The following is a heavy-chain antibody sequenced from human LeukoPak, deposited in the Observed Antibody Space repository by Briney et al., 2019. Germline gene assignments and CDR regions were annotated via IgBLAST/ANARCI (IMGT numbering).Heavy chain of an antibody. J-gene: IGHJ5*02. CDR2: IYHSGST. V-gene: IGHV4-38-2*02. Sequence: SETLSLTCTVSGYSISSGYYWGWIRQPPGKGLEWIGSIYHSGSTYYNPSLKSRVTISVDTSKNQFSLKLSSVTAADTAVYYCARDRFDRSSWSSGVNWFDPWGQGTLVTVSS. CDR1: GYSISSGYY. D-gene: IGHD6-13*01. CDR3: ARDRFDRSSWSSGVNWFDP.